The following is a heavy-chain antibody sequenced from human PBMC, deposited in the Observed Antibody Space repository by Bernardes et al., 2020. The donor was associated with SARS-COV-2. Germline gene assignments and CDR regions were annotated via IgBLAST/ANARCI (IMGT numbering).Heavy chain of an antibody. CDR1: GYSFTSYW. D-gene: IGHD2-2*01. Sequence: GESLKISCKGSGYSFTSYWISWVRQMPGKGLEWMGRIDPSDSYTNYSPSFQGHVTISADKSISTAYLQWSSLKASDTAMYYCARLVPAAIGIGYYGMDVWGQGTTVTVSS. V-gene: IGHV5-10-1*01. CDR3: ARLVPAAIGIGYYGMDV. J-gene: IGHJ6*02. CDR2: IDPSDSYT.